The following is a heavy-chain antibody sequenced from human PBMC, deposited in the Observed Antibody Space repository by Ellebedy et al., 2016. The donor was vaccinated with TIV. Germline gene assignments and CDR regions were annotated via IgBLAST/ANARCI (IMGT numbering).Heavy chain of an antibody. V-gene: IGHV3-48*01. J-gene: IGHJ6*02. CDR1: GFTFSSYS. CDR3: AHWGSGYQYYYYYYGMDV. CDR2: ISSSSSTI. Sequence: GESLKISCVASGFTFSSYSMNWVRQAPGMGLEWVSYISSSSSTIYYADSVKGRFTISRDNAKNSLYLQMNSLRAEDTAVYYCAHWGSGYQYYYYYYGMDVWGQGTTVTVSS. D-gene: IGHD3-22*01.